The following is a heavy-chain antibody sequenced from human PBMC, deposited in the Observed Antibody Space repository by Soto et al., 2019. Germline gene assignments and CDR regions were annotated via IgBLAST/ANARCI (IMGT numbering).Heavy chain of an antibody. CDR2: IIPIFGTA. V-gene: IGHV1-69*13. D-gene: IGHD2-2*01. Sequence: SVKVSCKASGGTFSSYAISWVRQAPGQGLEWMGGIIPIFGTANYAQKFQGRVTITADESTSTAYMELSSLRSEDTAVYYCARSITKYYYCYGMDVWGQGTTVTVSS. CDR3: ARSITKYYYCYGMDV. J-gene: IGHJ6*02. CDR1: GGTFSSYA.